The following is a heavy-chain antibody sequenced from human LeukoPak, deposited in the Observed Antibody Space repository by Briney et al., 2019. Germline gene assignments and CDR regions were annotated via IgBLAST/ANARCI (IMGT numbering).Heavy chain of an antibody. CDR2: MNPNSGNT. Sequence: ASMKVSCKASGYTFTSYDINWVRQTTGQGLEWMGWMNPNSGNTGYAQKFQGRVTMTRNTSISTAYMELSSLRSEDTAVYYCARGPIAAAGYYFDYWGQGTLVTVSS. CDR3: ARGPIAAAGYYFDY. CDR1: GYTFTSYD. D-gene: IGHD6-13*01. V-gene: IGHV1-8*01. J-gene: IGHJ4*02.